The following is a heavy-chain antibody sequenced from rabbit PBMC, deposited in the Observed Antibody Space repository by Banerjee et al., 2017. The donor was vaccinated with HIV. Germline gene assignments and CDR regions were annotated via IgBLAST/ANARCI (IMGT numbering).Heavy chain of an antibody. CDR2: ISGGNDGT. D-gene: IGHD8-1*01. V-gene: IGHV1S40*01. J-gene: IGHJ4*01. CDR3: ARDTVDGYAGSSSYTGFDFNL. Sequence: QSLEESGGDLVKPGASLTLTCTASGFSFSSSYWICWVRQAPGKGLEWIACISGGNDGTLYASWAKGRFTISKTSSTTVTLQMTSLTAADTATYFCARDTVDGYAGSSSYTGFDFNLWGPGTLVTVS. CDR1: GFSFSSSYW.